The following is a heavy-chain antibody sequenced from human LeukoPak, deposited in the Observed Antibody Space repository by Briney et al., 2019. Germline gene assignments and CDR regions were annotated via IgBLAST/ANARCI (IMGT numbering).Heavy chain of an antibody. CDR1: GFTVSSNY. Sequence: PGGSLRLSCAASGFTVSSNYMSWVRQAQGKGLEWVSVIYSGGSTYYGDSVKGRFTIYRDNSKNTLYLQMNSLRAEDTAVYYCGRGDFWSAQWNYWGQGTLVTVST. CDR2: IYSGGST. D-gene: IGHD3-3*01. V-gene: IGHV3-53*01. CDR3: GRGDFWSAQWNY. J-gene: IGHJ4*02.